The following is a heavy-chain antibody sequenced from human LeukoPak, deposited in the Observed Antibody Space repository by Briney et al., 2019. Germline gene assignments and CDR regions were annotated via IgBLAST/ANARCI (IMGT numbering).Heavy chain of an antibody. J-gene: IGHJ6*02. Sequence: SSETLSLTCTVSGGSISSYYWSWIRQPPGKGLEWIGEINHSGSTNYNPSLKSRVTISVDTSKNQFSLKLSSVTAADTAVYYCARGPRSPSAAGWILRYGMDVWGQGTTVTVSS. CDR3: ARGPRSPSAAGWILRYGMDV. CDR2: INHSGST. D-gene: IGHD6-13*01. CDR1: GGSISSYY. V-gene: IGHV4-34*01.